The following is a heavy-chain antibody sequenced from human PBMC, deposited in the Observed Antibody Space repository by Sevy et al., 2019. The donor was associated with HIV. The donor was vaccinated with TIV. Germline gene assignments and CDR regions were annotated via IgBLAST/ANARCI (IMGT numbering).Heavy chain of an antibody. V-gene: IGHV4-34*01. CDR2: INHSGST. D-gene: IGHD3-22*01. J-gene: IGHJ4*02. Sequence: SETLSLTCAVYGGSFSSYYWSWIRQPPGKGLEWIGEINHSGSTNYNPSLKSRVTISVDTSKNQFSLKLSSVTAADTAVYYCARGRSMYYDSSGYLYYFDYWGQGTLVTVSS. CDR1: GGSFSSYY. CDR3: ARGRSMYYDSSGYLYYFDY.